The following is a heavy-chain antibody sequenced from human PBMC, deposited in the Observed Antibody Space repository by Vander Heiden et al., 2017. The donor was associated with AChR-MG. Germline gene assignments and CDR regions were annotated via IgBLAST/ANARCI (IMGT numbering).Heavy chain of an antibody. D-gene: IGHD1-1*01. J-gene: IGHJ6*03. CDR1: GGSITSYSSF. CDR2: IFYSGSI. Sequence: QLPLQESGPGLVKPSETLSLTCTVSGGSITSYSSFWDWIRQPPGKGLEWIGSIFYSGSIYYNPSLKSRVTLSVDTSKNQFSLKLSSLTAADTAVYFCARSYITFYYYMDVWGKGTTGTVSS. V-gene: IGHV4-39*01. CDR3: ARSYITFYYYMDV.